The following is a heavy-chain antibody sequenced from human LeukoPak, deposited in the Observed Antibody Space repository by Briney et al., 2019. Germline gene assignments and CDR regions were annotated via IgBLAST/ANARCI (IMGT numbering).Heavy chain of an antibody. CDR2: IYPGDSDT. J-gene: IGHJ6*03. CDR3: ARLPYSSGWSVYYYYYYMDV. D-gene: IGHD6-19*01. CDR1: GYSFTSYW. V-gene: IGHV5-51*01. Sequence: PGESLKISCKGSGYSFTSYWIGWVRQMPGKGLEWMGIIYPGDSDTRYSPSFQGQVTISADKSISTAYLQWSSLKASDTAMYYCARLPYSSGWSVYYYYYYMDVWGKGTTVTVSS.